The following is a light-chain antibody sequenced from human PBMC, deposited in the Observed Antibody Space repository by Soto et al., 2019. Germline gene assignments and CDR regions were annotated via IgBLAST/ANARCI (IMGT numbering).Light chain of an antibody. CDR3: SSYASRNNFV. CDR2: ELS. V-gene: IGLV2-8*01. Sequence: QSALTPPPSASASPEQSVTISCAGTSSDVGGYNYVSWHQQHPCKAPKLMNYELSEPTSGVPDRVSGSKSINTASLTVSGLQAEDEADYYCSSYASRNNFVFGTGTKVTVL. CDR1: SSDVGGYNY. J-gene: IGLJ1*01.